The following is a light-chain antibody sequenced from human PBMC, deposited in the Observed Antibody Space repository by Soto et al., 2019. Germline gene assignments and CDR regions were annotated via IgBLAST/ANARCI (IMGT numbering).Light chain of an antibody. V-gene: IGKV1-39*01. Sequence: DIQMTQSPSSLSASVGDRVTITCRASQSISSYLNWYQQKPGKAPKLLIYDASSLQSGVPSRFSGSGSRTDFTLTISSLQPEDFETYYCQQSYSTPLTFGGGTKVEIK. CDR3: QQSYSTPLT. J-gene: IGKJ4*01. CDR2: DAS. CDR1: QSISSY.